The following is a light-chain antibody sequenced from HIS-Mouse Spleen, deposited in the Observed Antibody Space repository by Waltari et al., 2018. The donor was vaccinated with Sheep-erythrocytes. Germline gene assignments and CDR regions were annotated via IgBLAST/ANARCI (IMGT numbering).Light chain of an antibody. V-gene: IGLV2-11*01. Sequence: SALTQPRPASGSAGPSFTIPCTGTSSPGGCSDYVSWYHPHPGKTPKLMIYDVSKRPSGVPDRFSGSKSGNTASLTISGLQAEDEADYYCCSYAGSYNHVFATGTKVTVL. J-gene: IGLJ1*01. CDR2: DVS. CDR1: SSPGGCSDY. CDR3: CSYAGSYNHV.